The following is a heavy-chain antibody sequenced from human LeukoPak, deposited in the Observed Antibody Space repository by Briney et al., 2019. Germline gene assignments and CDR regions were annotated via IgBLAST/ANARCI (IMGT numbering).Heavy chain of an antibody. D-gene: IGHD6-19*01. Sequence: GASVKVSCKASGYTFTSYGISWVRQAPGQGLEWMGWINPNSGGTNYAQKFQGWVTMTRDTSISTAYMELSRLRSDDTAVYYCARVIAVAGEFDYWGQGTLVTVSS. CDR3: ARVIAVAGEFDY. CDR1: GYTFTSYG. V-gene: IGHV1-2*04. CDR2: INPNSGGT. J-gene: IGHJ4*02.